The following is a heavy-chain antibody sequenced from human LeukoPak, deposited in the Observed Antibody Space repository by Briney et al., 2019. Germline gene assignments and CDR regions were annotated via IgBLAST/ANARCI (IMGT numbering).Heavy chain of an antibody. CDR1: GGSISDYY. V-gene: IGHV4-59*08. J-gene: IGHJ5*02. Sequence: PSETLSLTCTVSGGSISDYYWSWIRQPPGKGLEWIGYIHSSGSANYNTSLKSRVTISVDTSKNQCSLKVSSVTAADTAKYYCARNSYYYQTHDTWGQGTLVTVSS. CDR3: ARNSYYYQTHDT. D-gene: IGHD3-10*01. CDR2: IHSSGSA.